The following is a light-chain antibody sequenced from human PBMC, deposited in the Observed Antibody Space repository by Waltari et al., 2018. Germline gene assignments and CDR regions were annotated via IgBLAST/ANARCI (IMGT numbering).Light chain of an antibody. CDR2: AAS. Sequence: DIQMTQSPSSVSASVGDRVTITCRASQDISTWLAWYQQKPGKAPNRLIYAASALQRGVPSWFSGSGSGTDFSLPISGLQPEDFATYFCQQGNSFPPTFGQGTRVEV. V-gene: IGKV1-12*01. CDR1: QDISTW. CDR3: QQGNSFPPT. J-gene: IGKJ1*01.